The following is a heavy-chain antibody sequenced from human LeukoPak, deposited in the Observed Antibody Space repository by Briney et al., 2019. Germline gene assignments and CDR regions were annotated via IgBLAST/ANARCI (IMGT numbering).Heavy chain of an antibody. CDR1: GGSISTFS. J-gene: IGHJ4*02. Sequence: SETLSLTCTISGGSISTFSWNWIRQPPGKGLEWVGFIFYSGSTNSNPSLKSRVSLSVDTSKNQFSLKLTSVTAADTAVYYCARAGNYYDRSAIDYWGQGTLVTVPS. D-gene: IGHD3-9*01. V-gene: IGHV4-59*01. CDR2: IFYSGST. CDR3: ARAGNYYDRSAIDY.